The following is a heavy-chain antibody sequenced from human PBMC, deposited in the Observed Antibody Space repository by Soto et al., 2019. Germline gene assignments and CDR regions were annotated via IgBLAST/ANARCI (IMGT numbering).Heavy chain of an antibody. D-gene: IGHD2-15*01. CDR3: ARIGYCSGGSCYHYYYYYGMDV. CDR1: GYTFTSYG. Sequence: ASVKVSCKASGYTFTSYGISWVRQAPGQGLEWMGWISAYNGNTNYAQKLQGRVTMTTDTSTSTAYMGLRSLRSDDTAVYYCARIGYCSGGSCYHYYYYYGMDVWGQGTTVTVSS. CDR2: ISAYNGNT. J-gene: IGHJ6*02. V-gene: IGHV1-18*04.